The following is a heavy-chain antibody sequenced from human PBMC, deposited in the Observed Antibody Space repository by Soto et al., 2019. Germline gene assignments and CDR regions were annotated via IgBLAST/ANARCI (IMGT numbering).Heavy chain of an antibody. V-gene: IGHV4-59*08. CDR2: IYYSGST. CDR3: ARFSPLTPGGVAFDI. CDR1: GGSISIYY. Sequence: PSETLSLTCSVSGGSISIYYWSWIRQPPGKGLEWIGYIYYSGSTNYNPSLKSRVTISVDTSKNQFSLKLSSVTAADTAVYYCARFSPLTPGGVAFDIWSQGTMVT. D-gene: IGHD3-10*01. J-gene: IGHJ3*02.